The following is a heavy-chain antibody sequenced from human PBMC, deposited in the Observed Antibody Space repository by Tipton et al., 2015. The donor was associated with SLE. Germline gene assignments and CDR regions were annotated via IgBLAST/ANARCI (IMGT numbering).Heavy chain of an antibody. CDR3: VKAKQWLPHFDY. D-gene: IGHD6-19*01. Sequence: QLVQSGPEVKKPGSSVKVSCKASGGTFSSYAISWVRQAPGQGLEWMGGIIPIFGTTNYAQKFQGRVTITADESTSTAYMELSSLRAEDTAVYYCVKAKQWLPHFDYWGQGTLVTVSS. CDR2: IIPIFGTT. V-gene: IGHV1-69*01. CDR1: GGTFSSYA. J-gene: IGHJ4*02.